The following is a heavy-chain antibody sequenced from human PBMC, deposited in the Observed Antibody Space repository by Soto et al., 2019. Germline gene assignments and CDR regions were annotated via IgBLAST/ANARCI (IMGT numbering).Heavy chain of an antibody. D-gene: IGHD1-26*01. CDR2: INHSGST. V-gene: IGHV4-34*01. CDR3: ARDGIVGATTLDY. CDR1: GGSFSGYY. J-gene: IGHJ4*02. Sequence: PSETLSLTCAVYGGSFSGYYWSWIRQPPGKGLEWIGEINHSGSTNYNPSLKSRVTISVDTSKNQFSLKLSSVTAADTAVYYCARDGIVGATTLDYWGQGTLVTVSS.